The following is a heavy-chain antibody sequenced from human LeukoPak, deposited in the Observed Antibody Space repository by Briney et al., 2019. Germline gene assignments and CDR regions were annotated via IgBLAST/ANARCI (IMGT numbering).Heavy chain of an antibody. CDR1: GGSISSYY. V-gene: IGHV4-59*01. CDR3: ARTKGSGYYNFYYYMDV. D-gene: IGHD3-3*01. CDR2: IYYSGST. Sequence: SETLSLTCTVSGGSISSYYLSWIRQPPGKGLEWIGYIYYSGSTNYNPSLKSRVTISVDTSKNQFSLKLSSVTAADTAVYYCARTKGSGYYNFYYYMDVWGKGTTVTVSS. J-gene: IGHJ6*03.